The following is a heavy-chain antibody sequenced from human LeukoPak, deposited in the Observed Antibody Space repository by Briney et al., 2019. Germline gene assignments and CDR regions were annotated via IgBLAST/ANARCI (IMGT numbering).Heavy chain of an antibody. Sequence: GGSLRLSCAASGFTFSDFYMSWIRQALGKGLEWLSYISPTDYTNYADSVKGRFTISRDNAKTSMYLQMNSLRVEDTAVYFCARGTEHNYDPFDDWGQGTLVTVSS. V-gene: IGHV3-11*06. CDR2: ISPTDYT. CDR1: GFTFSDFY. CDR3: ARGTEHNYDPFDD. J-gene: IGHJ4*02. D-gene: IGHD3-22*01.